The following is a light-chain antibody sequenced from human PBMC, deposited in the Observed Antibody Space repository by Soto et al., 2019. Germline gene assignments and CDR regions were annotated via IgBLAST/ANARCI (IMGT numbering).Light chain of an antibody. CDR1: QSIRFY. J-gene: IGKJ5*01. CDR2: TAS. CDR3: QQSYITPT. V-gene: IGKV1-39*01. Sequence: DIQMTQTPSSLSASVGDRVTITCRSSQSIRFYLNWYQQKPGKAPKLLIYTASNVQSGVPSRISGSGSGTDFTLTISCLQPEDFATYYCQQSYITPTFGQGTLLEIK.